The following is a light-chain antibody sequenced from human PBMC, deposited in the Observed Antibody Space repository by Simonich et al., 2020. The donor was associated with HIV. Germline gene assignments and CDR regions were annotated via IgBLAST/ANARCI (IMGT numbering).Light chain of an antibody. J-gene: IGLJ2*01. V-gene: IGLV1-44*01. CDR3: AAWDDSLNGPV. Sequence: QSVLTQPPSASGTPGQRVTISCSGSSSNIGSNTVDWYQQLPGTAPKVLIYRNNHRPSGVPDRFSGAKSGTSASLAISGLQSEDEADYYCAAWDDSLNGPVFGGGTKLTVL. CDR2: RNN. CDR1: SSNIGSNT.